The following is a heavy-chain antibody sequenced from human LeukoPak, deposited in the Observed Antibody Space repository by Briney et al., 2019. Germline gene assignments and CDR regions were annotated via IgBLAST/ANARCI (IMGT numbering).Heavy chain of an antibody. V-gene: IGHV4-34*01. D-gene: IGHD3-9*01. CDR2: IDHSGST. Sequence: SETLSLTCAVYGGSFSGYYWSWIRQPPGKGLEWIGEIDHSGSTNYNPSLKSRVTISVDTSKNQFSLKLSSVTAAGTAVYYCARHKLLRYFDWLSLGFDYWGQGTLVTVSS. CDR3: ARHKLLRYFDWLSLGFDY. CDR1: GGSFSGYY. J-gene: IGHJ4*02.